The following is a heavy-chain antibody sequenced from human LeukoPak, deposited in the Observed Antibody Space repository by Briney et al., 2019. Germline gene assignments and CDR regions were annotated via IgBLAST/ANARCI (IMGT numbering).Heavy chain of an antibody. V-gene: IGHV3-30*18. CDR1: GFTFSSYG. Sequence: GRSLRLSCAASGFTFSSYGMHWVRQAPGKGLEWVAVISYDGSNKYYADSVKGRFTISRDNSKNTLYLQMNSLRAEDTAVYYCAKSLYFYGSEPALWYYGMDVWGQGTTVTVSS. J-gene: IGHJ6*02. D-gene: IGHD3-10*01. CDR3: AKSLYFYGSEPALWYYGMDV. CDR2: ISYDGSNK.